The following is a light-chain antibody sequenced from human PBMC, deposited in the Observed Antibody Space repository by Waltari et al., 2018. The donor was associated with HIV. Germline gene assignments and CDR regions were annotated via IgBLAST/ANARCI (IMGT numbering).Light chain of an antibody. Sequence: QSALTQPASVSGNPGQSVTITCTGTDIDIGNYNLVSWFQQHPGKAPKLLTYDVSKRPSGVSSRFSGSKSGYVASLTISGLLTEDESSYYCLTYVSKTSTWQFGGGTYLTV. CDR2: DVS. J-gene: IGLJ3*02. V-gene: IGLV2-23*02. CDR3: LTYVSKTSTWQ. CDR1: DIDIGNYNL.